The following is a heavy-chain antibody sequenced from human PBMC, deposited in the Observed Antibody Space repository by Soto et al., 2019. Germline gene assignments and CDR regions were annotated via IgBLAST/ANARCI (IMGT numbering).Heavy chain of an antibody. J-gene: IGHJ4*02. D-gene: IGHD3-22*01. CDR2: ISYEGNNK. Sequence: ESGGGVVQPGRSLRLSCAASGFTFSSYAMHWVRQAPGKGLEWVAVISYEGNNKYYADSVKGRFTISRDNSKNTLYLQMNSLRAEDTAVYYCARDRYYYDTSGLYYFDYWAQGTLVTVSS. CDR1: GFTFSSYA. CDR3: ARDRYYYDTSGLYYFDY. V-gene: IGHV3-30-3*01.